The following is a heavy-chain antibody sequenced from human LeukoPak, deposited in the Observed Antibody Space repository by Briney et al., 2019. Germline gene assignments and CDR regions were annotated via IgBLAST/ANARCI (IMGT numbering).Heavy chain of an antibody. CDR2: KWYGGSNK. V-gene: IGHV3-33*01. J-gene: IGHJ4*02. D-gene: IGHD4-17*01. Sequence: PGRSLRLSCAASGFTFNSFAIHWVRQAPGKGLEWVAVKWYGGSNKYYADSVKGRFTISRDNSKNTVYLQMNSLRAEDTAVYYCARPCGDYYFDYWGQGTLVTVSS. CDR1: GFTFNSFA. CDR3: ARPCGDYYFDY.